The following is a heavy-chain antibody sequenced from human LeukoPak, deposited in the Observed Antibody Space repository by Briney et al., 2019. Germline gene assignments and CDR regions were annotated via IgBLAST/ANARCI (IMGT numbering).Heavy chain of an antibody. Sequence: SGGSLRLSCAASGFTFSSYAMSWVRQAPGKGLEWVSAISGSGGSTYYADSVKGRFTISRDSSKNTLYLQMNSLRAEDTAVYYCAKEYNRNWSYWHFDLWGRGTLVTVSS. CDR3: AKEYNRNWSYWHFDL. CDR1: GFTFSSYA. J-gene: IGHJ2*01. CDR2: ISGSGGST. D-gene: IGHD1-7*01. V-gene: IGHV3-23*01.